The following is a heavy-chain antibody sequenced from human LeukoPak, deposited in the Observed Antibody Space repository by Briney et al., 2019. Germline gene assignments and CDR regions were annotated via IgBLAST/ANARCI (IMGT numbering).Heavy chain of an antibody. Sequence: GGSLRLSCAASGFTVSSNYMSWVRQAPGKGLEWVSVIYSGGSTYYADSVKGRFTISRDNSKNTLYLQMNSLRAEDTAVYYCARDGGMGSTYYFDYWGQGTLVTVSS. CDR1: GFTVSSNY. D-gene: IGHD1-26*01. J-gene: IGHJ4*02. CDR2: IYSGGST. CDR3: ARDGGMGSTYYFDY. V-gene: IGHV3-53*01.